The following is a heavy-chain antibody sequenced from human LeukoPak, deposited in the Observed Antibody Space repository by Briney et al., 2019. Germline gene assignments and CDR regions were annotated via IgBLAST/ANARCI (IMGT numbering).Heavy chain of an antibody. CDR3: ARLSYGSGSHYNFYFDF. Sequence: SETLSLTCTVSGGSISSGSHYWGWIRQPPGKELEWIGNIYYSGNSYYNPSLKSRVTISVDASKNQFSLNLSSVTAADTAVYYCARLSYGSGSHYNFYFDFWGQGTLVTVSA. CDR1: GGSISSGSHY. CDR2: IYYSGNS. J-gene: IGHJ4*02. V-gene: IGHV4-39*01. D-gene: IGHD3-10*01.